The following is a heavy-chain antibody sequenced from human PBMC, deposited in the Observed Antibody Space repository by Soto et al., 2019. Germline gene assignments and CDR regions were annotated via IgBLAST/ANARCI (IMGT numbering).Heavy chain of an antibody. V-gene: IGHV1-69*06. J-gene: IGHJ4*02. CDR2: IIPIFGTA. CDR1: GGTFSSYA. CDR3: ARSAVLTYYFDY. D-gene: IGHD3-10*01. Sequence: SVKVSCKASGGTFSSYAISWVRQAPGQGLEWVEGIIPIFGTANYAQKFEGRLTITADKSTSTAYMELSSLRSEDTAVYYGARSAVLTYYFDYWGQGTLVTVSS.